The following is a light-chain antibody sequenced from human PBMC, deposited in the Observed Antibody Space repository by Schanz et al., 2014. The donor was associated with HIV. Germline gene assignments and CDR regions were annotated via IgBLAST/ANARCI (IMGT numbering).Light chain of an antibody. CDR2: GAS. V-gene: IGKV3-20*01. CDR1: QSVRSSY. CDR3: QHHATSPRT. Sequence: EIVLTQSPGTLSLSPGERATLSCRASQSVRSSYLAWYQQKPGQAPRLLIYGASTRATGVPDRFSGSGSGTDFTLIISRLEPEDFAVYYCQHHATSPRTFGQGTRVEIK. J-gene: IGKJ1*01.